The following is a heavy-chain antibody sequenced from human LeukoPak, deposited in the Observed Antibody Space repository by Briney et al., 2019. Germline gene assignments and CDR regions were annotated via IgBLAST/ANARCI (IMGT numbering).Heavy chain of an antibody. V-gene: IGHV4-4*02. D-gene: IGHD1-1*01. CDR2: IYHSGST. Sequence: SETLSLTCAVSGGSISSSNWWSWVRQPPGKGLEWIGEIYHSGSTNYNPSLKSRVTISVDKSKNQFSLKLSSVTAADTAVYYCAGGTTGTTNYYYGMDVWGQGTTVTVSS. CDR1: GGSISSSNW. CDR3: AGGTTGTTNYYYGMDV. J-gene: IGHJ6*02.